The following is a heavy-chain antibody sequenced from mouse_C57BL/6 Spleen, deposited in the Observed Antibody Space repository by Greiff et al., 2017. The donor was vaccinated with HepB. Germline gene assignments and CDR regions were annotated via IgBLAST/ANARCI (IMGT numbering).Heavy chain of an antibody. Sequence: EVQLVESGGGLVQPGGSMKLSCAASGFTFSDAWMDWVRQSPEKGLEWVAEIRNKANNHATYYAESVKGRFTISRDDSKSSVYLQMNSLRAEDTGIYYCTRPLYSTGAMDYWGQGTSVTVSS. D-gene: IGHD2-5*01. CDR3: TRPLYSTGAMDY. J-gene: IGHJ4*01. CDR2: IRNKANNHAT. V-gene: IGHV6-6*01. CDR1: GFTFSDAW.